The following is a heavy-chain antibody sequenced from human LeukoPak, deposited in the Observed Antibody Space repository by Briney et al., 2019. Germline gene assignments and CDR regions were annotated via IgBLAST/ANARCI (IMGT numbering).Heavy chain of an antibody. CDR2: ISWNSGSI. Sequence: GRSLRLSCAASGFTFDDYAMHWVRQAPGKGLEWVSGISWNSGSIGYADSVKGRFTISRDNSKNTVYLQMNALRAEDSAVYYCARGTVWRLGSYGLDVWGQGTTVTVSS. V-gene: IGHV3-9*01. CDR1: GFTFDDYA. D-gene: IGHD3-16*01. J-gene: IGHJ6*02. CDR3: ARGTVWRLGSYGLDV.